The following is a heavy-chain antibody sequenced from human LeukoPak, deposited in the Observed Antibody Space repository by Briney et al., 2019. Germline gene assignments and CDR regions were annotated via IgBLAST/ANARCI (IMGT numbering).Heavy chain of an antibody. CDR1: GGTFSSYA. V-gene: IGHV1-69*05. D-gene: IGHD2-2*01. CDR2: IIPIFGTA. Sequence: SVKVSCKASGGTFSSYAISWVRQAPGQGLEWMGRIIPIFGTANYAQKFQGRVTITTDESTSTAYMELSSLRSEDTAVYYCARDPPGYCSSTSCYFENWFDPWGQGTLVTVPS. CDR3: ARDPPGYCSSTSCYFENWFDP. J-gene: IGHJ5*02.